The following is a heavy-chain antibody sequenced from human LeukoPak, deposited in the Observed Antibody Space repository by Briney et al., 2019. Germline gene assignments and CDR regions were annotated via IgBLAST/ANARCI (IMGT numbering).Heavy chain of an antibody. Sequence: SETLSLTCTVSGGSISSYYWTWIRQPPGKGLEWIGDICYSGSTNYNASLKSRVTISVDTSTNQSSLKLRSVTDAATAVYYCARDQSDHDILTGYEHWFDPWGQGTLVTVSS. J-gene: IGHJ5*02. CDR1: GGSISSYY. V-gene: IGHV4-59*01. D-gene: IGHD3-9*01. CDR2: ICYSGST. CDR3: ARDQSDHDILTGYEHWFDP.